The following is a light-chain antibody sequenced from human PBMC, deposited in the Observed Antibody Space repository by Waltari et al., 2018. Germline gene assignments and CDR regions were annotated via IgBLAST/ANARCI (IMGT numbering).Light chain of an antibody. Sequence: QSALTQPRSVSGSPGQSVTISCTGTRSDVGAYDYVSWYQQRPGKAPNLIIYDVTERPAGVPDRCSGSKSDNKASLTISGLQADDEADYYCCSYAGRYTNYVFGSGTKVTVL. V-gene: IGLV2-11*01. CDR3: CSYAGRYTNYV. CDR2: DVT. J-gene: IGLJ1*01. CDR1: RSDVGAYDY.